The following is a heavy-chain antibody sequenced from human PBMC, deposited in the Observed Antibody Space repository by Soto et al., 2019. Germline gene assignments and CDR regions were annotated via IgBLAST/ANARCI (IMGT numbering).Heavy chain of an antibody. CDR1: GGTFSSYA. J-gene: IGHJ6*02. CDR3: ASELRGYSYGPDYYYYGMDV. V-gene: IGHV1-69*13. Sequence: TSVKVSCKASGGTFSSYAISWVRQAPGQGLEWMGGIIPIFGTANYAQKFQGRVTITADESTSTAYMELSSLRSEDTAVYYCASELRGYSYGPDYYYYGMDVWGQGTTVTVSS. CDR2: IIPIFGTA. D-gene: IGHD5-18*01.